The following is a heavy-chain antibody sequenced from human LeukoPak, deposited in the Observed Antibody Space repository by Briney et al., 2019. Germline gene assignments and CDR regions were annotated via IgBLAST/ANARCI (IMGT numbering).Heavy chain of an antibody. Sequence: ASETLSLTCTVSGGSISSYYWSWIRQPPGKGLEWIGYIYYSGSTNYNPSLKSRVTISVDTSKNQFSLKLSSVTAADTAVYYCARVESIAARPNWFDPWGQGTLVTVSS. CDR1: GGSISSYY. CDR2: IYYSGST. J-gene: IGHJ5*02. V-gene: IGHV4-59*12. CDR3: ARVESIAARPNWFDP. D-gene: IGHD6-6*01.